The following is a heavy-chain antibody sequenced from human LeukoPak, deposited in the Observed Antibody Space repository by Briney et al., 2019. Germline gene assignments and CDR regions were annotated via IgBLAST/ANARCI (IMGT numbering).Heavy chain of an antibody. D-gene: IGHD3-22*01. CDR1: GFTFSRYA. J-gene: IGHJ5*02. V-gene: IGHV3-23*01. CDR3: AKDRPPDYASRQGFSDYWFDP. Sequence: GGSLRLSCAASGFTFSRYAMTWVRQAPGKGLEWVSTISATGGDTYYADSVKGRFTIFRDNSMNTLYLLMNSLGADDTAVYYCAKDRPPDYASRQGFSDYWFDPWGQGALVTVSS. CDR2: ISATGGDT.